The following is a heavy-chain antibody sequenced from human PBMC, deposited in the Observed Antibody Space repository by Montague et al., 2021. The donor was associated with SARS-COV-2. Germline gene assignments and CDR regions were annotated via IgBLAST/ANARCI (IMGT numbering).Heavy chain of an antibody. CDR2: ISYDGSNK. J-gene: IGHJ4*02. CDR1: GFTFSNYA. Sequence: SLRLSCAASGFTFSNYAMHWVRQAPGKGLEWVAVISYDGSNKYYXDSVKGRFTISRDNSKNTLYLQMNSLRAEDTAVYYCARDGWSTVVVVAATPGFDYWGQGTLVIVSS. D-gene: IGHD2-15*01. V-gene: IGHV3-30-3*01. CDR3: ARDGWSTVVVVAATPGFDY.